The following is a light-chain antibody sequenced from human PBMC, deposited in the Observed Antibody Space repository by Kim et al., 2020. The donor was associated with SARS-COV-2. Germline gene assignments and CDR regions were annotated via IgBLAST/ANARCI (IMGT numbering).Light chain of an antibody. CDR3: QQSYTTPLT. V-gene: IGKV1-39*01. J-gene: IGKJ4*01. Sequence: ASGGDRVTITCRASHSITTYLNWYQHKPGTAPKLLIYGASVLQSGVPSRFGGSGSGTEFTLTIASLQPEDFATYYCQQSYTTPLTFGGGTKVDIK. CDR1: HSITTY. CDR2: GAS.